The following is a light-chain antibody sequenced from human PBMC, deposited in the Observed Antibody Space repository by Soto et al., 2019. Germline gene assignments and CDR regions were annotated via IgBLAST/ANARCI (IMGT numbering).Light chain of an antibody. J-gene: IGLJ2*01. CDR1: SSNIGAGYD. CDR3: QSYDSSLTVSI. Sequence: QSVLTQPPSVSGAPGQRVTISCTGSSSNIGAGYDVHWYQQPPGTAPKLLIYGNSNRPSGVPDRFSGSKSGTSASLAITGLQAEDEADYYCQSYDSSLTVSIFGGGTKLTVL. V-gene: IGLV1-40*01. CDR2: GNS.